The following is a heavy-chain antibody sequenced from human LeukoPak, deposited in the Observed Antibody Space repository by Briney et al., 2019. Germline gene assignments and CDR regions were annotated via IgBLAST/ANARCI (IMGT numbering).Heavy chain of an antibody. Sequence: SSETLSLTCTVSGYSISSGYYWGWIRQPPGKGLEWIGSIYHSGSTYYNPSLKSRVTISVDTSKNQFSLKPSSVTAADTAVYYCARGGLLLWFGSPYPFDYWGQGTLVTVSS. CDR1: GYSISSGYY. D-gene: IGHD3-10*01. CDR2: IYHSGST. CDR3: ARGGLLLWFGSPYPFDY. J-gene: IGHJ4*02. V-gene: IGHV4-38-2*02.